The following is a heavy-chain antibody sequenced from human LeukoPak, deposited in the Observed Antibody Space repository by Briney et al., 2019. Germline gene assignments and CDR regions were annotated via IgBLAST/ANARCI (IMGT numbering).Heavy chain of an antibody. CDR2: IYYSGST. V-gene: IGHV4-39*01. D-gene: IGHD5-24*01. CDR1: GGSITSSSDY. Sequence: SETLSLTCTVSGGSITSSSDYWGWIRQTPQKGLEWFGTIYYSGSTDYNPSLKSRVTISVDTSKNQFSLKLTSVTAADTAVYYCTRGATRDGFNWPGGHYSYYYMDVWGKGTTVTISS. J-gene: IGHJ6*03. CDR3: TRGATRDGFNWPGGHYSYYYMDV.